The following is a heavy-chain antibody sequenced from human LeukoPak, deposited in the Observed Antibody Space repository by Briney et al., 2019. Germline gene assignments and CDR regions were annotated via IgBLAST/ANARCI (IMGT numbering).Heavy chain of an antibody. Sequence: SEILSLTCTVSGGSISSSSYYWGWIRQPPGKGLEWIGSIFYSGSTYYNPSLKSRLTISVDTSKNQFSLKLSSVTAADTAVYYCASRGAPHYWGQGTLVTVSS. V-gene: IGHV4-39*01. CDR3: ASRGAPHY. D-gene: IGHD3-10*01. CDR1: GGSISSSSYY. CDR2: IFYSGST. J-gene: IGHJ4*02.